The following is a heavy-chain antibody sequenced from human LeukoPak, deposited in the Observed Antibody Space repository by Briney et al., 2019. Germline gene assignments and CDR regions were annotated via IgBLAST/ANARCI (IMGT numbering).Heavy chain of an antibody. Sequence: SETLSLTCSVSGDSISSYYWTWIRQTPGKGLEWIAYIHYNGNTKSNPSLKSRVTITLETSKNQFLLKLTTLTTADTAVYYCARGVDSVYPDYWGQGTLVTVSS. CDR2: IHYNGNT. CDR3: ARGVDSVYPDY. D-gene: IGHD2-2*03. V-gene: IGHV4-59*01. CDR1: GDSISSYY. J-gene: IGHJ4*02.